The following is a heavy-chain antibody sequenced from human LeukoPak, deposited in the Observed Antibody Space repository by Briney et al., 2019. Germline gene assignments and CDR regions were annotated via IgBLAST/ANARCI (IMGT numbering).Heavy chain of an antibody. Sequence: GGSLRLSCAASGFTFSSYSMNWVRQAPGKGLEWVSYISSSSSTIYYADSVKGRFTISRDNAKNSLYLQMNSLRGEDTAVYYCARDWVHGWLQFQEFDHWGQGTLVTVSS. J-gene: IGHJ4*02. CDR2: ISSSSSTI. CDR3: ARDWVHGWLQFQEFDH. D-gene: IGHD5-24*01. V-gene: IGHV3-48*01. CDR1: GFTFSSYS.